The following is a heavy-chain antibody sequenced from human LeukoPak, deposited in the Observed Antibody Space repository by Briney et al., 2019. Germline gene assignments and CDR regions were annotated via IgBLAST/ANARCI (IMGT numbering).Heavy chain of an antibody. CDR1: GGSISSGGYY. Sequence: SETLSLTCTVSGGSISSGGYYWSWIRQHPGKGLEWIGYIYYSGSTYYNPSLKSRVTISVDTSKNQFSLHLNSVTPEDTAVYYCARRLTQYDCFDPWGQGILVTVSS. CDR2: IYYSGST. V-gene: IGHV4-31*03. D-gene: IGHD2-2*01. CDR3: ARRLTQYDCFDP. J-gene: IGHJ5*02.